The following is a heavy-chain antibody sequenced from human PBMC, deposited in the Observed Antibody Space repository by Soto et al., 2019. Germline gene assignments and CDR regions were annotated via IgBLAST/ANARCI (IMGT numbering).Heavy chain of an antibody. CDR1: GYTFTSYG. CDR3: ATEYGSGSRFDY. J-gene: IGHJ4*02. V-gene: IGHV1-18*01. CDR2: ISAYNGNT. D-gene: IGHD3-10*01. Sequence: QVQLVQSGAEVKKPGASVKVSCKASGYTFTSYGISWVRQAPGQGLEWMGWISAYNGNTNYAQKLQGRVTMTTDTSTSTADIDLRSLRTDDTAVYYCATEYGSGSRFDYWGQGSLGTVSS.